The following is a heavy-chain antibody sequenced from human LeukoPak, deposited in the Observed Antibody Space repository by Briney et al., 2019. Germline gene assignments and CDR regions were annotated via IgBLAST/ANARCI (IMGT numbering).Heavy chain of an antibody. V-gene: IGHV3-7*01. Sequence: GGSLRLSCEASGFPFTTFWMNWVRQPPGRGLEWVAKIQQDGSGEQYVGSVKGRFTISRDNAKNSLYLQMNSLRVEDTGVYYCAREDWYRFDPWGQGTLVTVSS. CDR3: AREDWYRFDP. D-gene: IGHD3-9*01. CDR2: IQQDGSGE. J-gene: IGHJ5*02. CDR1: GFPFTTFW.